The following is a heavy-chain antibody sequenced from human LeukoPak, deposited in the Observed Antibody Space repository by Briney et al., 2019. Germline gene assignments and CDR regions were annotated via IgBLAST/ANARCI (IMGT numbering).Heavy chain of an antibody. CDR3: ASDRVRGVAAAGNPPYYYYYYMDV. Sequence: GGSLRLSCAASGFTFSSYWMHWVRQAPGKGLVWVSRINSDGSSTSYADSVKGRFTISRDNAKNTLYLQMNSLRAEDTAVYYCASDRVRGVAAAGNPPYYYYYYMDVWGKGTTVTVSS. V-gene: IGHV3-74*01. CDR2: INSDGSST. J-gene: IGHJ6*03. D-gene: IGHD6-13*01. CDR1: GFTFSSYW.